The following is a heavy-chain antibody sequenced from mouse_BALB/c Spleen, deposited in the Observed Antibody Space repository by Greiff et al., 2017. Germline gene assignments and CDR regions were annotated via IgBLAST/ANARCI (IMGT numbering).Heavy chain of an antibody. Sequence: QVQLKQPGAELVKPGASVKLSCKASGYTFTSYWMHWVKQRPGQGLEWIGEINPSNGRTNYNEKFKSKATLTVDKSSSTAYMQLSSLTSEDSAVYYCARSSMITTSYYAMDYWGQGTSVTVSS. V-gene: IGHV1S81*02. CDR3: ARSSMITTSYYAMDY. CDR1: GYTFTSYW. J-gene: IGHJ4*01. CDR2: INPSNGRT. D-gene: IGHD2-4*01.